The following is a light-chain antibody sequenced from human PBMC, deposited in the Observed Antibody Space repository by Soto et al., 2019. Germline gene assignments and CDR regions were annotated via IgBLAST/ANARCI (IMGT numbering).Light chain of an antibody. V-gene: IGKV3-20*01. CDR1: QSVSSSY. CDR2: RTS. Sequence: EIVLTQSPGTLSLSPGERATLSCRASQSVSSSYLAWYQQKPGQAPRLLIYRTSNRATGIPARFSGSGSGTDFTLTISRLEPEDFAVYWCQQYDSSPRTFGQGTQVEIK. J-gene: IGKJ1*01. CDR3: QQYDSSPRT.